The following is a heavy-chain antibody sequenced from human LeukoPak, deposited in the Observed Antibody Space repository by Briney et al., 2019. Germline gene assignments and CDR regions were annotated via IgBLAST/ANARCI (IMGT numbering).Heavy chain of an antibody. J-gene: IGHJ4*02. CDR2: MDYSGTS. CDR1: GGSIRSSGYY. D-gene: IGHD6-6*01. Sequence: SGTLSLTCTVSGGSIRSSGYYWGWVRQPPGTGLEWIGSMDYSGTSYYNPSPSLKSRVIVSVDTSKSQFSLKLNSVTAADTAMYYCERSSAGRVDYWGQGILVIVSS. V-gene: IGHV4-39*01. CDR3: ERSSAGRVDY.